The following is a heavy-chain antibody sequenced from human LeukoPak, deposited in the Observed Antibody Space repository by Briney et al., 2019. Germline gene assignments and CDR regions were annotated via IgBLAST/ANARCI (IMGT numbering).Heavy chain of an antibody. D-gene: IGHD3-10*01. CDR1: GGSISSYY. V-gene: IGHV4-59*01. Sequence: PSETLSLTCTVSGGSISSYYWSWVRQPPGKGLEWIGYIYYSGSTNYNPSLKSRVTISVDTSKNQFSLKLSSVTAADTAVYYCARNYGSGGAFDIWGQGKMVTVSS. CDR2: IYYSGST. J-gene: IGHJ3*02. CDR3: ARNYGSGGAFDI.